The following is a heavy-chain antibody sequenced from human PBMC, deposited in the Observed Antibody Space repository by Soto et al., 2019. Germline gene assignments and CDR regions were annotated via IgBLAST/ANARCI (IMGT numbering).Heavy chain of an antibody. J-gene: IGHJ4*02. D-gene: IGHD3-22*01. CDR2: ISTYNGNK. CDR1: GYTFTSYG. Sequence: AASVKVSCKASGYTFTSYGISWVRQAPGQGLEWKGRISTYNGNKNYAQKLQGRVTMTTDTSTSTAYLELRSLRFDDTAVYYCARTPGAVLLQSDYYDSSGYYPTDPYFDYWGQGTLVTVSS. V-gene: IGHV1-18*01. CDR3: ARTPGAVLLQSDYYDSSGYYPTDPYFDY.